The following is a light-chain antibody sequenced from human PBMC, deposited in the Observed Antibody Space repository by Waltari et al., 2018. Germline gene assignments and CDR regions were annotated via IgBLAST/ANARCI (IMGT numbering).Light chain of an antibody. J-gene: IGKJ4*01. CDR2: MTS. V-gene: IGKV1-16*01. CDR3: QQGDTFPPT. Sequence: DIQMTQSPSSLSASVGDTIPITCQTNQGIGNNLNWFRQKPGKAPELLIYMTSSLQNGIPFRFSGSGSGTDFTLTISSLQPEDFATYICQQGDTFPPTFGGGTKVE. CDR1: QGIGNN.